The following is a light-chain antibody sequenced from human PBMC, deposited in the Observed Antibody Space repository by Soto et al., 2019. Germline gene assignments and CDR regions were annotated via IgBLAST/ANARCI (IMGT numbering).Light chain of an antibody. Sequence: QSALTQPPSASGSPGQSVTISCTGTSSDYNYVSWYQQHPGKVPKLMIYEVSKRPSGVPDSVSASKSGNTASLTVYGLQPEDEADYYCSSYQGSNILWFGGGTKLTVL. J-gene: IGLJ3*02. CDR1: SSDYNY. CDR2: EVS. CDR3: SSYQGSNILW. V-gene: IGLV2-8*01.